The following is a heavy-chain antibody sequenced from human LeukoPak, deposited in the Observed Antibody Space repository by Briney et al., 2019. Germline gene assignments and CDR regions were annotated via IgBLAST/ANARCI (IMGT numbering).Heavy chain of an antibody. J-gene: IGHJ5*02. D-gene: IGHD3-10*01. Sequence: GESLRISCKVPGYSFINYWISWVRQMPGKGLEWMGRIDPSDSYTNYSPSFQGHVTISADKSISTAYLQWSSLKASDTAMYYCARLWYGELTNWFDPWGQGTLVTVSS. CDR1: GYSFINYW. CDR2: IDPSDSYT. CDR3: ARLWYGELTNWFDP. V-gene: IGHV5-10-1*01.